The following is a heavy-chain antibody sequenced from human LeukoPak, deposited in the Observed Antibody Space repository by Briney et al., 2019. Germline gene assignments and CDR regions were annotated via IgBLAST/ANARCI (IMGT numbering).Heavy chain of an antibody. CDR3: ARAEYYDILAGYSLFDY. D-gene: IGHD3-9*01. J-gene: IGHJ4*02. V-gene: IGHV1-3*01. CDR2: INAGNGNT. CDR1: GYTFTSYA. Sequence: ASVKVSCKASGYTFTSYAMHWVRQAPGQRLEWMGWINAGNGNTKYSQKFQGRVTITRDTSAGTAYMELSSLRSEDTAVYYCARAEYYDILAGYSLFDYWGQGTLVTVSS.